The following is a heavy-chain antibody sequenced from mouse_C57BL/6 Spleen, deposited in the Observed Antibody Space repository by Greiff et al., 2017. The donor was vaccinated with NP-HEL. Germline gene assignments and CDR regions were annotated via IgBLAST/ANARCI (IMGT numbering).Heavy chain of an antibody. Sequence: VQLQQSGPELVKPGASVKISCKASGYAFSSSWMNWVKQRPGKGLEWIGRIYPGDGDTNYNGKFKGKATLTADKSSSTAYMQLSSLTSEDSAVYFCARTSYYYGSSYGYLDYWGQGTTLTVSS. V-gene: IGHV1-82*01. D-gene: IGHD1-1*01. CDR3: ARTSYYYGSSYGYLDY. CDR2: IYPGDGDT. CDR1: GYAFSSSW. J-gene: IGHJ2*01.